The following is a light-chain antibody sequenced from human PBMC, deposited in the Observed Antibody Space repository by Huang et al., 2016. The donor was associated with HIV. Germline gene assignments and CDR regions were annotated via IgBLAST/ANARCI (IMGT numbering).Light chain of an antibody. CDR2: TAS. J-gene: IGKJ1*01. CDR3: QHYAGYPWT. V-gene: IGKV1-5*03. Sequence: DIQMTQSPSTVSASVGDRVTITCRASQSINTWLAWYQQKPGKAPKLLIYTASNLQSGVPSRFSGSGSGTEFTLTISSLQPDDFATYYCQHYAGYPWTFGQGTKVEIK. CDR1: QSINTW.